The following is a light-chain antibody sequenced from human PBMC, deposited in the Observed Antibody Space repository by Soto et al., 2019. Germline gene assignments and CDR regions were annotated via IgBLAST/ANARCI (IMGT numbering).Light chain of an antibody. CDR2: DAS. CDR1: QSISSW. Sequence: DIQMTQSPSTVSASVGDRVTITCRASQSISSWLAWYQQKPGKAPKLLIYDASSLESGVPSRFSGSGSGTEFTLTISSLEPDDFAVYYCQQRSNWQITFGQGTRLEIK. CDR3: QQRSNWQIT. V-gene: IGKV1-5*01. J-gene: IGKJ5*01.